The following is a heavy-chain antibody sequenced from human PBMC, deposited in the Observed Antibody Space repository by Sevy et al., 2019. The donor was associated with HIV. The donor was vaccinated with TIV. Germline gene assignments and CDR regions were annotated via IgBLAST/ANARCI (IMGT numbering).Heavy chain of an antibody. CDR2: IWYDGTDK. D-gene: IGHD6-13*01. CDR1: RFTFSDYG. Sequence: GGSLRLSCTASRFTFSDYGMHWVRQAPGKGLDWVAFIWYDGTDKYYADSVEGRFTISRDNSENKLFLQMNSLRPEDTAAYYCTKNTAAAGVGGFDYWGRGTMVTVSS. V-gene: IGHV3-30*02. CDR3: TKNTAAAGVGGFDY. J-gene: IGHJ4*02.